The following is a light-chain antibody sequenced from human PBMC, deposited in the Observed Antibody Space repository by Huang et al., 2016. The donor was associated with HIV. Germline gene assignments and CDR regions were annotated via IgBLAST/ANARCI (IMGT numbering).Light chain of an antibody. CDR2: DAS. CDR1: QSVSSS. Sequence: EIVLTQSPATLSWVPGERATLPCKASQSVSSSLAWYQQKPGQAPRLLIYDASNRDTGIPARFSGSESGTDFTLTISSLEPEDFAVYYCQQRSNWPRFTFGPGTKVDIK. V-gene: IGKV3-11*01. J-gene: IGKJ3*01. CDR3: QQRSNWPRFT.